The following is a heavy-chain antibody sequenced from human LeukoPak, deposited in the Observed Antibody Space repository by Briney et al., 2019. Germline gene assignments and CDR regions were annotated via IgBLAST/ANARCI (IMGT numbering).Heavy chain of an antibody. CDR1: GGSISTSTYY. CDR2: IYYTGTT. Sequence: SETLSLTCTVSGGSISTSTYYWDWTRQPPGKGLEWIGSIYYTGTTYYSPSLKSRVTILLDTSKKQFSLRLSSVTAADTAVYYCARVNSGQWSFDYWGQGTLVTVSS. V-gene: IGHV4-39*07. CDR3: ARVNSGQWSFDY. J-gene: IGHJ4*02. D-gene: IGHD6-19*01.